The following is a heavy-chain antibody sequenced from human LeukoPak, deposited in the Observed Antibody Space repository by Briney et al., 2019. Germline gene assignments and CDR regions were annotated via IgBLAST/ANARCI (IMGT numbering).Heavy chain of an antibody. J-gene: IGHJ4*02. CDR1: GGSISSYY. D-gene: IGHD5-18*01. Sequence: SETLSLTCTVSGGSISSYYWSWIRQPPGKGLEWIGYIYYSGSTKYNPSLKSRITTSVDTSKNQFSLKLTSVTAADTAVYYCARARDTAMGPLDYWGQGTLVTVSS. CDR3: ARARDTAMGPLDY. V-gene: IGHV4-59*01. CDR2: IYYSGST.